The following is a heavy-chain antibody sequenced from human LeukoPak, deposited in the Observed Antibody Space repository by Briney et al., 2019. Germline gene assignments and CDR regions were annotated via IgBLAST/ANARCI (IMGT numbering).Heavy chain of an antibody. J-gene: IGHJ2*01. V-gene: IGHV4-34*01. CDR1: GGSFTGYY. Sequence: SETLSLTCAVYGGSFTGYYWSWIRQPPGRGLEWIGEINRNGNTNYNPSLKSRVTMSVDTSKKQFSLNLSSVTAADTAVYYCARIVLPYYYDTTALKGYFDLWGRGTLVTVSS. CDR3: ARIVLPYYYDTTALKGYFDL. CDR2: INRNGNT. D-gene: IGHD3-22*01.